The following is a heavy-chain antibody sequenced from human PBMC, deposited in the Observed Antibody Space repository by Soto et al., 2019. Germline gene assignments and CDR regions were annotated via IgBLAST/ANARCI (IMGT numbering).Heavy chain of an antibody. CDR2: ISGSGDST. V-gene: IGHV3-23*01. CDR1: RFTFSIYA. Sequence: GGSLRLSCAASRFTFSIYAMNWVRQAPGKGLEWVSAISGSGDSTYYADSVKGRFTISRDNSKNTLYLQMNSLRADDTAVYYCAKPRYSGNGAGGISYAFDIWGQGTMVTVSS. J-gene: IGHJ3*02. D-gene: IGHD5-12*01. CDR3: AKPRYSGNGAGGISYAFDI.